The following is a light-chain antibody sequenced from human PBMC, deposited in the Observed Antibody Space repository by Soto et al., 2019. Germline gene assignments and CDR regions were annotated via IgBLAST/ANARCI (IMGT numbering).Light chain of an antibody. CDR3: QQYYTSPEVT. CDR2: GAS. Sequence: IVLTQSPGTLSLSPGERATLSCRASHTVSSSYVAWYQQKVGQSPRLLIYGASSRAPGIPDRFSGSGSGTDFTLTISRLEAEDFAVYYCQQYYTSPEVTFGGGTKVEIK. CDR1: HTVSSSY. V-gene: IGKV3-20*01. J-gene: IGKJ4*01.